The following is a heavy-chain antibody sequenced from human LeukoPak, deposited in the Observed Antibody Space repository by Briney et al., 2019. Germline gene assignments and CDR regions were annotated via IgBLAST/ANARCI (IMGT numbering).Heavy chain of an antibody. CDR3: ARSSRGGYSYGYYYGMDV. CDR1: GGSFSGYY. Sequence: PSETLSLTCAVYGGSFSGYYWSWIRQPPGKGLEWIGEINHSGSTNYNPSLKSRVTISVDTSKNRFSLKLSSVTAADTAVYYCARSSRGGYSYGYYYGMDVWGKGTTVTVSS. CDR2: INHSGST. V-gene: IGHV4-34*01. J-gene: IGHJ6*04. D-gene: IGHD5-18*01.